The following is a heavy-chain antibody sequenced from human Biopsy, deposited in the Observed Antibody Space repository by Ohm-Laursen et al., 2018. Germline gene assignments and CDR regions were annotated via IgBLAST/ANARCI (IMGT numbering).Heavy chain of an antibody. Sequence: GSLRLSCSASGFTFSDYYMNWIRQAPGKGLEWVSFITSTGRTVYADSVKGRFTISRDNADNSLHLQMKSLRAEDTAVYYCARELGNGMDVWGQGTPVTVSS. CDR3: ARELGNGMDV. V-gene: IGHV3-11*01. CDR2: ITSTGRTV. CDR1: GFTFSDYY. J-gene: IGHJ6*02.